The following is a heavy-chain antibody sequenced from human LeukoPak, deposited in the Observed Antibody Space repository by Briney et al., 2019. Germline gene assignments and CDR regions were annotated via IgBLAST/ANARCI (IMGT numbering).Heavy chain of an antibody. CDR3: ARGEHSVDS. CDR1: GGSISSYY. J-gene: IGHJ4*02. CDR2: IYSSGYT. Sequence: SETLSLTCTVSGGSISSYYWSWIRQPAGKGLEWIGRIYSSGYTNDNPFLKSRITMSVDMSKNQFSLRLNSVTAADTAVYYCARGEHSVDSWGQGMLVTVSS. D-gene: IGHD1/OR15-1a*01. V-gene: IGHV4-4*07.